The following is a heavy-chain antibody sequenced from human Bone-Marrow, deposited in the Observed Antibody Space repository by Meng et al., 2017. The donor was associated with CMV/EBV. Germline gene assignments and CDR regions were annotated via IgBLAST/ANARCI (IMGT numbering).Heavy chain of an antibody. Sequence: GESLKISCAASGFTFSSYAMHWVRQAPGKGLEWVAVISYDGSNKYYADSVKGRFTISRDNSKNTLYLQMNSLRAEDTAVYYCARVRRWCSSTSCFIDAFDIWGQGTMVTVSS. CDR3: ARVRRWCSSTSCFIDAFDI. D-gene: IGHD2-2*01. V-gene: IGHV3-30*04. J-gene: IGHJ3*02. CDR1: GFTFSSYA. CDR2: ISYDGSNK.